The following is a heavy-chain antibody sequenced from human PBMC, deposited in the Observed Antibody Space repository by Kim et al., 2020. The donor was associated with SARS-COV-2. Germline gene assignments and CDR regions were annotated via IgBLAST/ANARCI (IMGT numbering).Heavy chain of an antibody. V-gene: IGHV1-2*02. CDR3: AREAYSSSWTKKYYYGMDV. J-gene: IGHJ6*02. CDR1: GYTFTGYY. CDR2: INPNSGGT. Sequence: ASVKVSCKASGYTFTGYYMHWVRQAPGQGLEWMGWINPNSGGTNYAQKFQGRVTMTRDTSISTAYMELSRLRSDDTAVYYCAREAYSSSWTKKYYYGMDVWGQGTTVTVSS. D-gene: IGHD6-13*01.